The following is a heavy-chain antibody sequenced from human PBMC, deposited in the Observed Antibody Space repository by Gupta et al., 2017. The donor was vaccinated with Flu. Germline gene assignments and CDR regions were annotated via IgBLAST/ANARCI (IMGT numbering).Heavy chain of an antibody. CDR2: ISGSADST. CDR1: GFTFSTYA. J-gene: IGHJ4*02. Sequence: EVQLLESGGGLVQPGGSLRLSCAASGFTFSTYAMSWVRQAPGKGLEWVSSISGSADSTFYADSVKGRFTISRDNSKSTLCLHMNSLRAEDTAVYYCARGYSGTYFHYWGQGTLVTVSS. CDR3: ARGYSGTYFHY. D-gene: IGHD1-26*01. V-gene: IGHV3-23*01.